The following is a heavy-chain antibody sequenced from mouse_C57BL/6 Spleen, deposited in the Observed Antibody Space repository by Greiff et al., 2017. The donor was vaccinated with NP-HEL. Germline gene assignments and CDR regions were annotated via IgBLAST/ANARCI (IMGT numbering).Heavy chain of an antibody. CDR3: AREGTGTGFAY. CDR2: INPSSGYT. J-gene: IGHJ3*01. CDR1: GYTFTSYT. V-gene: IGHV1-4*01. Sequence: VQLVESGAELARPGASVKMSCKASGYTFTSYTMHWVKQRPGQGLEWIGYINPSSGYTKYNQTFKDKATLTADKSSSTAYMQLSSLTSEDSAVYYCAREGTGTGFAYWGQGTLVTVSA. D-gene: IGHD4-1*01.